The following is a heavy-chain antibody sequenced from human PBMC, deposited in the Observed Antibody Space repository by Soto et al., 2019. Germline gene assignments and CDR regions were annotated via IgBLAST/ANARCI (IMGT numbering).Heavy chain of an antibody. Sequence: SETLSLTCPVSGGSISSSCFYWGWVRQPPGKGLEWIGSIYYSGSTYYNPSLKSRVTISVDTSKNQFSLKLSSVTAADTAVYYWARHVLSYYDLVDYGGLGTLVTVS. CDR1: GGSISSSCFY. D-gene: IGHD3-22*01. CDR2: IYYSGST. J-gene: IGHJ4*02. V-gene: IGHV4-39*01. CDR3: ARHVLSYYDLVDY.